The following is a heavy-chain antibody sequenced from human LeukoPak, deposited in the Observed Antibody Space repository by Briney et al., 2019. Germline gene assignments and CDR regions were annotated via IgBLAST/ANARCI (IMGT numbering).Heavy chain of an antibody. J-gene: IGHJ6*03. V-gene: IGHV4-61*02. CDR3: ARDGGSYYYYYYMDV. CDR2: IYTSGST. D-gene: IGHD1-26*01. CDR1: GGSISSGSYY. Sequence: RSQSLSLTCTVSGGSISSGSYYWSWIRQPAGKGLEWIGRIYTSGSTNYNPSLKSRVTISVDTSKNQFSLKLSSVTAADTAVYYCARDGGSYYYYYYMDVWGKGTTVTVSS.